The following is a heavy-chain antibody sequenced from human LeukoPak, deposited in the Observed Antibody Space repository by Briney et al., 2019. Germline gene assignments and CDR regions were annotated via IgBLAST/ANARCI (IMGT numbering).Heavy chain of an antibody. D-gene: IGHD1-26*01. V-gene: IGHV1-46*01. CDR1: GYTFPSYF. CDR3: ARDAVGRDNWFDP. CDR2: TNPNGDIT. Sequence: GASVKVSCKTSGYTFPSYFMHWVRQAPGQGLEWMGVTNPNGDITAYAQQFQGRVTMSSDTSTTTFYLELSSLRSDDTAVYYCARDAVGRDNWFDPWGQGTLVTVSS. J-gene: IGHJ5*02.